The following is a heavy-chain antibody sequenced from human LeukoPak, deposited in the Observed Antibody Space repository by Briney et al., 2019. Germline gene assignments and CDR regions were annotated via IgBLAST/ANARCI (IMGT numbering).Heavy chain of an antibody. Sequence: GGSLRLSCAASGFTFSDYWMNWVRQAPGKGLEWVANMKEDGSEKYCVDCVKGRFTISRDNAKNSLYLQMNSLRAEDTAVYYCARDFRWLQFDYWGQGTLVTVSS. V-gene: IGHV3-7*01. CDR3: ARDFRWLQFDY. D-gene: IGHD5-24*01. CDR1: GFTFSDYW. J-gene: IGHJ4*02. CDR2: MKEDGSEK.